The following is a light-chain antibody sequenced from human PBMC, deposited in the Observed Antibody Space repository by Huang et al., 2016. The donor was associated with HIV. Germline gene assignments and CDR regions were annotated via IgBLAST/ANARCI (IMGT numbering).Light chain of an antibody. Sequence: VLTQSPATLSLSPGESATLSCRASQSVSAYLAWYQHRPGQAPRLLLYDTSKSATGIPARFSGSGSGTDFTLTISSLEPEDFAVYYCQQRTTWPMLTFGGGTKVEIK. CDR1: QSVSAY. CDR2: DTS. J-gene: IGKJ4*01. V-gene: IGKV3-11*01. CDR3: QQRTTWPMLT.